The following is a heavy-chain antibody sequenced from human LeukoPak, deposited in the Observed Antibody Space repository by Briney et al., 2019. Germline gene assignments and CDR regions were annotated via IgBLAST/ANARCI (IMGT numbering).Heavy chain of an antibody. CDR3: ASNYGDYVENAFDI. CDR2: IYYSGST. CDR1: GGSISSSSYY. Sequence: SETLSLTCTFSGGSISSSSYYWGWIRQPPGKGLEWIGSIYYSGSTYYNPSLKSRVTISVDTSKNQFSLKLSSVTAADTAVYYCASNYGDYVENAFDIWGQGKMVTVSS. D-gene: IGHD4-17*01. J-gene: IGHJ3*02. V-gene: IGHV4-39*01.